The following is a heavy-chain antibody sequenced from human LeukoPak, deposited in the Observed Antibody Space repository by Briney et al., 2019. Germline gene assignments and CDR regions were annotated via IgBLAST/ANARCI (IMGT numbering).Heavy chain of an antibody. CDR1: GDSISGSNW. V-gene: IGHV4-4*02. Sequence: PSETLSLTCAVSGDSISGSNWWTWVRQPPGRGLEWIGEIHHGGSTHYNPSLKSRVTILVDKSNNQFSLMLSSVTAADTAVYYCATVENGYAGYYWGQGTLVAVSS. CDR2: IHHGGST. D-gene: IGHD5-12*01. J-gene: IGHJ4*02. CDR3: ATVENGYAGYY.